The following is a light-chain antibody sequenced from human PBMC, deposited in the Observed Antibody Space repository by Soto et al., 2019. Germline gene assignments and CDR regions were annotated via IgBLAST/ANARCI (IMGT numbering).Light chain of an antibody. Sequence: QSALTQPPSASGTPGQRVTISRSGSSSNIGSNYVYWYQQLPGTAPKLLIYKNNQRPSGVPDRFSGSKSGTSASLAISGLRSEDEADYYCAAWDDSLSGYVFGAGTKV. CDR2: KNN. CDR1: SSNIGSNY. J-gene: IGLJ1*01. CDR3: AAWDDSLSGYV. V-gene: IGLV1-47*01.